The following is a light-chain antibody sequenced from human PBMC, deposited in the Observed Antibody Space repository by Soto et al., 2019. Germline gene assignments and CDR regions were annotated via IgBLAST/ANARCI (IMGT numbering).Light chain of an antibody. CDR1: QGISSY. J-gene: IGKJ2*01. CDR2: AAS. Sequence: DIQLTQSPSFLSASVGHRVTITCRASQGISSYLAWYQQKPGKAPKLLIYAASTLQSWVPSRFSGSGSGTEFTLTIGSLQPEDFATYYCLLLKSYPMYSFGQGTKLEIK. V-gene: IGKV1-9*01. CDR3: LLLKSYPMYS.